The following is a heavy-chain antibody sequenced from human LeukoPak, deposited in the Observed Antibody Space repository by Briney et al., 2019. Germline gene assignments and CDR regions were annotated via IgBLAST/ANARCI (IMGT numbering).Heavy chain of an antibody. V-gene: IGHV3-11*06. CDR2: ISSSNSYK. CDR1: GLTHLAHH. D-gene: IGHD6-19*01. J-gene: IGHJ4*02. CDR3: ARARAVAGTLNFDY. Sequence: PGRSVRLLRAAYGLTHLAHHIKCIRLASQPGIALTSTISSSNSYKNYADSVKGRFTISRDNAKNSLYLQMNSLRAEDTAVYYCARARAVAGTLNFDYWGQGTLVTVSS.